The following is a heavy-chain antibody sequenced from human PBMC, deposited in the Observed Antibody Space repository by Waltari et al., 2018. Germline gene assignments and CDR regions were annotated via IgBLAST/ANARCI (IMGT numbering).Heavy chain of an antibody. V-gene: IGHV4-39*01. Sequence: QLQLQESGPGLVKPPETLSLTCIVSGGSLSRSSYYWGCTRQPPGKGLEWIGSIYHNGGTLYNPSLQSRVTISIDTSKNQFSLKLTSVTAADTAVYYCANYRSGTMEDYWGQGTLVTVSS. J-gene: IGHJ4*02. CDR2: IYHNGGT. D-gene: IGHD3-10*01. CDR3: ANYRSGTMEDY. CDR1: GGSLSRSSYY.